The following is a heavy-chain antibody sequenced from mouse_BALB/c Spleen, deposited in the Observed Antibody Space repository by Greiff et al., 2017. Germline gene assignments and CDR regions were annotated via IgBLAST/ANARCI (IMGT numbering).Heavy chain of an antibody. CDR2: ISSGGST. Sequence: EVHLVESGGGLVKPGGSLKLSCAASGFTFSSYAMSWVRQTPEKRLEWVASISSGGSTYYPDSVKGRFTISRDNARNILYLQMSSLRSEDTAMYYCARVLRGYYGNYNYAMDYWGQGTSVTVSS. CDR1: GFTFSSYA. J-gene: IGHJ4*01. V-gene: IGHV5-6-5*01. CDR3: ARVLRGYYGNYNYAMDY. D-gene: IGHD2-1*01.